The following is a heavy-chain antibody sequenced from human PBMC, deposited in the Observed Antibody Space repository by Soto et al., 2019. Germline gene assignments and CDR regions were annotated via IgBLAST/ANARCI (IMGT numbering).Heavy chain of an antibody. CDR2: IYYSGST. D-gene: IGHD5-18*01. CDR3: ARDGTAVAAGYYGMDV. Sequence: SETLSLTCTVSGGSITNYYWRWIRHPPGKGLEWIGFIYYSGSTNYNPSLKSRVTISVATSKNQVSLKLSSVTAADTAVYYCARDGTAVAAGYYGMDVWGQGTTVTVSS. CDR1: GGSITNYY. J-gene: IGHJ6*02. V-gene: IGHV4-59*01.